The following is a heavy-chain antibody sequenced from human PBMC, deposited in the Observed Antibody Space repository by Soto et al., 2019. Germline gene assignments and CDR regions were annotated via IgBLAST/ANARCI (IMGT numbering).Heavy chain of an antibody. V-gene: IGHV4-34*01. D-gene: IGHD3-10*01. J-gene: IGHJ6*03. CDR3: ARGLILWFGELSRRGGYYYDMDV. CDR2: INDSGNI. Sequence: WTWLRQTPEKGLEWIGEINDSGNINYNPSLKSRVTILVDTAKKQISLRLSSVTAADTAVYYCARGLILWFGELSRRGGYYYDMDVWGKGTTVTVSS.